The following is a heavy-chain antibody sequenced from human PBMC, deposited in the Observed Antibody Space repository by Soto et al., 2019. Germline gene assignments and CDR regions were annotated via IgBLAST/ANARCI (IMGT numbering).Heavy chain of an antibody. D-gene: IGHD3-9*01. CDR2: ISGSGGST. CDR1: GFTFSSYA. V-gene: IGHV3-23*01. J-gene: IGHJ4*02. Sequence: EVQLLESGGGLVQPGGSLRLSCAASGFTFSSYAMSWVRQAPGKGLEWVSAISGSGGSTYYADSVKGRFTISRDNSKNTLYLQMNSVRAEDTAVYYCAKDLGDDILTGYYSSWGQGTLVTVSS. CDR3: AKDLGDDILTGYYSS.